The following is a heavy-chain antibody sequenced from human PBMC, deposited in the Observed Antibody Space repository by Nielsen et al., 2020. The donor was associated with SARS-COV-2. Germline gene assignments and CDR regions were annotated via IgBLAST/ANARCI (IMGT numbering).Heavy chain of an antibody. CDR3: ARNRVGATRYMDV. CDR1: GGSFSGYY. CDR2: INHSGST. V-gene: IGHV4-34*01. D-gene: IGHD1-26*01. Sequence: SETLSLTCAVYGGSFSGYYWSWIRQPPGKGLEWIGEINHSGSTNYNPSLKSRVTISADTSKNQFSLKLSSVTAADTAVYYCARNRVGATRYMDVWGKGTTVTVSS. J-gene: IGHJ6*03.